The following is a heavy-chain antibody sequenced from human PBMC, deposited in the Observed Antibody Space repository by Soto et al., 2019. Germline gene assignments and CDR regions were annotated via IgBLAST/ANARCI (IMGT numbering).Heavy chain of an antibody. Sequence: PXGSLRLSCASSVFTFSSYAMSCVRQSPGKWLEWVSAISGSGGSTYYADSVKGRFTVSRDNSKNTLYLQMNSLRAEDTAVYYCAKEVRHFAILPGFLTHFEYLGQGALDIVS. CDR3: AKEVRHFAILPGFLTHFEY. CDR1: VFTFSSYA. CDR2: ISGSGGST. V-gene: IGHV3-23*01. D-gene: IGHD3-9*01. J-gene: IGHJ4*02.